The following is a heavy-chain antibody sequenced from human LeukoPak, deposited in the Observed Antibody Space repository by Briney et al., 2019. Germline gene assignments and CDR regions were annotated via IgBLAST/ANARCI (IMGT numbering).Heavy chain of an antibody. CDR3: AKDSRQLVEDWDALDI. Sequence: GGSLRLSCAASGFTFDDYAMHWVRQAPGKGLEWVSGISWNSGSIGYADSVKGRFTISRDNAKNSLYLQMNSLRAEDTALYYCAKDSRQLVEDWDALDIWGQGTMVTVSS. V-gene: IGHV3-9*01. CDR2: ISWNSGSI. CDR1: GFTFDDYA. D-gene: IGHD6-6*01. J-gene: IGHJ3*02.